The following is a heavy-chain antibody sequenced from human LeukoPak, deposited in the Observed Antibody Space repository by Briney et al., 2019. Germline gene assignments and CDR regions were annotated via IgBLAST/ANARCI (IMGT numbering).Heavy chain of an antibody. CDR3: VKDNPLDY. V-gene: IGHV3-74*01. Sequence: PGGSLRLSCAASGFTFSDTWMHWVRQAPGKGLVWVSRIRSDGSDTRYAESVKGRFTISRDNSKNTLYLHINSLRAEDTALYYCVKDNPLDYWGQGTLVIVSS. D-gene: IGHD2-15*01. J-gene: IGHJ4*02. CDR1: GFTFSDTW. CDR2: IRSDGSDT.